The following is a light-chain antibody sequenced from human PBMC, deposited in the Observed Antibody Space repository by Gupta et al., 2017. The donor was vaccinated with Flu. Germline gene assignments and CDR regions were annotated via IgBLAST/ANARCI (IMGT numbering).Light chain of an antibody. V-gene: IGKV4-1*01. CDR1: QSVLYSSNNKNY. J-gene: IGKJ5*01. CDR3: QQDDTTPTT. CDR2: WAS. Sequence: DIVMTQSPDSLAVSLGERAIINCKSSQSVLYSSNNKNYLAWYQQKPRQPPKLLISWASTRESGVPDRFRGSGSETDFTLTISSLQAEDVAVYFCQQDDTTPTTFGQGTRLEVK.